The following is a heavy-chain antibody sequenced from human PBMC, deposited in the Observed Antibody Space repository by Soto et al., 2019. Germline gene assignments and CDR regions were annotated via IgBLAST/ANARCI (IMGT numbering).Heavy chain of an antibody. CDR3: ARGPPTSCSGGSCYSHYFDY. Sequence: ASVKVSCKASGYTLTTYGISWVLQAPGQGLEWMGWISAYNGKNNYAQKFQGRVTMTTDTSTSIAYMELRSLRSDDTAVYYCARGPPTSCSGGSCYSHYFDYWGQGTLVTVS. CDR2: ISAYNGKN. J-gene: IGHJ4*02. CDR1: GYTLTTYG. V-gene: IGHV1-18*01. D-gene: IGHD2-15*01.